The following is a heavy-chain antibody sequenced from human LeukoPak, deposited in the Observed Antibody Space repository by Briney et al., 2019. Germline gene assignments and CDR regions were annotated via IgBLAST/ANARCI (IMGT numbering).Heavy chain of an antibody. V-gene: IGHV3-23*01. CDR1: GFTFSSYA. CDR2: ISGSGRHT. D-gene: IGHD3-22*01. Sequence: QPGGSLRLSCAASGFTFSSYAMSWVRQAPGKGLEWVSIISGSGRHTYYADSVKGRFTISRDNSKNTLYLQMNSLRAEDTAVYYCTKDPVDSSGFWGQGTLVTVSS. CDR3: TKDPVDSSGF. J-gene: IGHJ4*02.